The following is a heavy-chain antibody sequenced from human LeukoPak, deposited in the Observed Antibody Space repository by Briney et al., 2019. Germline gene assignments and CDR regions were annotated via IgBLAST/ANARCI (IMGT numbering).Heavy chain of an antibody. CDR2: IYYTGST. V-gene: IGHV4-59*12. CDR1: GGSISSYY. CDR3: ARESSSGWYGGWFDP. Sequence: SETLSLTCTVSGGSISSYYWTWIRQAPGKGLDWIGYIYYTGSTNYNPSLKSRVTMSVDTSKTQFSLKLSSVTAADTAVYYCARESSSGWYGGWFDPWGQGTLVTVSS. D-gene: IGHD6-19*01. J-gene: IGHJ5*02.